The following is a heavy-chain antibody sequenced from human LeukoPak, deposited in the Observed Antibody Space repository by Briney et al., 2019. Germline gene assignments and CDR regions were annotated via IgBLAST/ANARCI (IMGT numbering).Heavy chain of an antibody. D-gene: IGHD2-15*01. CDR1: GFTFSSNY. V-gene: IGHV3-53*01. Sequence: PGGSLRLSCAASGFTFSSNYMSWVRQAPGKGLEWVSVIYSGGSTYYADSVKGRFTISRDNSKNTLYLQMNSLRAEDTAVYYCARVTRDLYFDYWGQGTLVTVSS. CDR2: IYSGGST. J-gene: IGHJ4*02. CDR3: ARVTRDLYFDY.